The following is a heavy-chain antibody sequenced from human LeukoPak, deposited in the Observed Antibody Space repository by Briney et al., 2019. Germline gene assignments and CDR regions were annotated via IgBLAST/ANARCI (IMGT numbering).Heavy chain of an antibody. Sequence: SETLSLTCAVSGYSISSSYYWGWIRQPPGKGLEWIGSIYYSGSTYYNPSLKSRVTISVDTSKNQFSLKLSSVTAADTAVYYCAREAVVVPAAMGDYYYYMDVWGKGTTVTVSS. D-gene: IGHD2-2*01. V-gene: IGHV4-38-2*02. CDR1: GYSISSSYY. CDR2: IYYSGST. CDR3: AREAVVVPAAMGDYYYYMDV. J-gene: IGHJ6*03.